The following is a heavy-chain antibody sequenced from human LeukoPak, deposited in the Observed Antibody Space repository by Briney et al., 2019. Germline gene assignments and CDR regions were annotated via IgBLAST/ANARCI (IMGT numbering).Heavy chain of an antibody. V-gene: IGHV1-2*04. CDR1: GYTFTGYY. CDR3: ARAPRYNWNDGLNDAFDI. Sequence: ASVKVSCKASGYTFTGYYMHWVRQAPGQGLEWMGWINPNSGGTNYAQKFQGWVTMTRDTSISTAYMELSRLRSDDTAVYYCARAPRYNWNDGLNDAFDIWGQGTMVTVSS. CDR2: INPNSGGT. J-gene: IGHJ3*02. D-gene: IGHD1-1*01.